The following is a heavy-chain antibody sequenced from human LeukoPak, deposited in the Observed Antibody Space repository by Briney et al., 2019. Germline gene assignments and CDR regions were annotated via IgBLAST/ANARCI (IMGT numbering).Heavy chain of an antibody. Sequence: PGGSLRLSCAASGFTFSSYAMSWVRQAPGKGLEWVSAISGSGGSTYYADSAKGRFTNSRDNSKNTLYLQMNSLRAEDTAVYYCAKVRGTDLVVVVAATPYYYYGMDVWGQGTTVTVSS. J-gene: IGHJ6*02. V-gene: IGHV3-23*01. CDR3: AKVRGTDLVVVVAATPYYYYGMDV. CDR2: ISGSGGST. D-gene: IGHD2-15*01. CDR1: GFTFSSYA.